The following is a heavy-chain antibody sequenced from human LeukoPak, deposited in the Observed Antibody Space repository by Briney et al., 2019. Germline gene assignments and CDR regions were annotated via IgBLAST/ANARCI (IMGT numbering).Heavy chain of an antibody. CDR2: ISYDGSNK. CDR1: GFIFSNYG. V-gene: IGHV3-30*18. Sequence: GGSLRLSCAASGFIFSNYGMSWVRQAPGKGLEWVAVISYDGSNKYYADSVKGRFTISRDNSKNTLYLQMNSLRAEDTAVYYCAKDLCGGDCALFDYWGQGTLVTVSS. CDR3: AKDLCGGDCALFDY. J-gene: IGHJ4*02. D-gene: IGHD2-21*02.